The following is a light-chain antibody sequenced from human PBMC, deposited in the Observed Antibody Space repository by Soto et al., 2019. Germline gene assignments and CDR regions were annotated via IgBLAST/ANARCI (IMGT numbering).Light chain of an antibody. CDR1: QSVSSY. Sequence: EIVLTQSPATLSLSPGERATLSCRASQSVSSYLAWYKQKPGQAPRLLIYDASNRATGIPARFSGSGSGTDFTLIISSLEREDFAVYYCQQRSNWPLTFGPGTKVDIK. CDR3: QQRSNWPLT. J-gene: IGKJ3*01. V-gene: IGKV3-11*01. CDR2: DAS.